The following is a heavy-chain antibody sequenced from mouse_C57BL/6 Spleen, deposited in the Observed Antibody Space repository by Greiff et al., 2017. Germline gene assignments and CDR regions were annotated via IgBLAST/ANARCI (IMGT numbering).Heavy chain of an antibody. D-gene: IGHD2-5*01. J-gene: IGHJ1*03. CDR3: ARMEYSNFYWYFYV. CDR1: GFTFRDYG. Sequence: EVTLVESGGGLVKPGGSLKLSCAASGFTFRDYGMNWVRLAPEKGLEWVAYISSGSSTSYYADTVKGRFTISRDNAKNTLFLQMTSLRSEYTAMYSCARMEYSNFYWYFYVWGTGTTVTVSS. CDR2: ISSGSSTS. V-gene: IGHV5-17*01.